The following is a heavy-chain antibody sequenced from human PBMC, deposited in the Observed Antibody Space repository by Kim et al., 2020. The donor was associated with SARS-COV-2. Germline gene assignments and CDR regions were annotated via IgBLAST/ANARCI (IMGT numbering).Heavy chain of an antibody. J-gene: IGHJ4*02. CDR2: ISYDGSNK. CDR3: AKKRHNNGCHYFDY. CDR1: GFTFSGYG. V-gene: IGHV3-30*18. D-gene: IGHD6-19*01. Sequence: GGSLRLSCAASGFTFSGYGMHWVRQAPGKGLEWVALISYDGSNKYYADSVKGRFTISRDNSKNTLDLQMNSLRAEDTAVYYCAKKRHNNGCHYFDYWGQGTLVTVSS.